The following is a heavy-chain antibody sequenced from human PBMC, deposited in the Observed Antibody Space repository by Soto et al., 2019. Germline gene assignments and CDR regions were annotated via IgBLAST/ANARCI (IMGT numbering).Heavy chain of an antibody. CDR3: ARDLTEVEMATTRWNY. CDR1: GYTFTSYG. D-gene: IGHD5-12*01. Sequence: QVQRVQSGAEVKKPGASVKVSCKASGYTFTSYGISWVRQAPGQGLEWMGWISAYNGNTNYAQKLQGRVTMTTDTSTRTAYMELRSLRSDDTAVYYCARDLTEVEMATTRWNYWGQGTLVNVSS. CDR2: ISAYNGNT. V-gene: IGHV1-18*04. J-gene: IGHJ4*02.